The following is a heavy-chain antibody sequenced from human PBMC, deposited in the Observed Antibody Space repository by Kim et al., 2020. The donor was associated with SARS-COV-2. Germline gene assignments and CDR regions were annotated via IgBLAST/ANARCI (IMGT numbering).Heavy chain of an antibody. Sequence: SETLSLTCTVSGGSISSSSYYWGWVRQPPGKGLEWIGSIYYSGSTDYNPSLKSRVTISVDTSKNQFSLKLSSVTAADTAVYYCASLRDETLTVIAVAGPDYWGQATLVTVSS. CDR3: ASLRDETLTVIAVAGPDY. CDR1: GGSISSSSYY. V-gene: IGHV4-39*01. J-gene: IGHJ4*02. D-gene: IGHD6-19*01. CDR2: IYYSGST.